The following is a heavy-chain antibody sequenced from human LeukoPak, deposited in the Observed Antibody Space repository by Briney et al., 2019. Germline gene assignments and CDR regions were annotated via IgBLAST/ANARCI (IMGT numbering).Heavy chain of an antibody. D-gene: IGHD6-13*01. V-gene: IGHV3-7*03. J-gene: IGHJ1*01. Sequence: SGGSLRLSCAASGFTFTNYWMSWVRQTPGKGLEWVANINQDGSEKFYVDSVTGRFTISRDNAKNSLYLQMSSLRAEDMALYYCAKDMGAVAAGEFQHWGQGTLVTVSS. CDR2: INQDGSEK. CDR3: AKDMGAVAAGEFQH. CDR1: GFTFTNYW.